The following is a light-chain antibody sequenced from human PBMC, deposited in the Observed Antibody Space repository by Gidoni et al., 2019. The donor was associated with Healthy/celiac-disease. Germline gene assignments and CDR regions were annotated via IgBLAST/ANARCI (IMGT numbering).Light chain of an antibody. CDR3: CSYAGSSTFVV. CDR1: SSDVGSYNL. CDR2: EGS. V-gene: IGLV2-23*03. Sequence: QSALTQPASVSGSPGQSITISCTGTSSDVGSYNLVSWYQQHPGKAPNLMIYEGSKRPSGVSTRFSVSKSGNTASLTISGLQAEDDADYYCCSYAGSSTFVVFGGGTKLTVL. J-gene: IGLJ2*01.